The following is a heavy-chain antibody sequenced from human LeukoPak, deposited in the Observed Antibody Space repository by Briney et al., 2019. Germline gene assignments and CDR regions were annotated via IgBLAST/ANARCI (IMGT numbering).Heavy chain of an antibody. CDR2: IDPSDSYT. V-gene: IGHV5-10-1*01. CDR1: GYSFTTYW. D-gene: IGHD6-19*01. CDR3: ARGTSGWQDFFDH. Sequence: GESLKISCKGSGYSFTTYWISWVRQMPGKGLEWMGRIDPSDSYTHYSPSFQGHVTISADKSISTAYLQWSSLKASDTAMYCCARGTSGWQDFFDHWGQGTLVTVSS. J-gene: IGHJ4*02.